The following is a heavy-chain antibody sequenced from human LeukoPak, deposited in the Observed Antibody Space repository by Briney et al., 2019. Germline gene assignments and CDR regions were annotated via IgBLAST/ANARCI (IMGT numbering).Heavy chain of an antibody. CDR1: GVSFSGYY. CDR2: INHSGST. J-gene: IGHJ4*02. D-gene: IGHD5-18*01. CDR3: ARGDGAYNYGYYFDY. V-gene: IGHV4-34*01. Sequence: SETLSLTCAVYGVSFSGYYWSWIRQPPGKGLEWIGEINHSGSTKYNPSLKSRVTISVDTSKNQFSLKLSSVTAADTAVYYCARGDGAYNYGYYFDYWGQGTLVTVSS.